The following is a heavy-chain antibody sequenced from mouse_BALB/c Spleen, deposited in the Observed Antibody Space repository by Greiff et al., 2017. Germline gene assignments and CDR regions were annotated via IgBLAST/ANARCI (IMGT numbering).Heavy chain of an antibody. V-gene: IGHV1-7*01. Sequence: VQLQQSGAELAKPGASVKMSCKASGYTFTSYWMHWVKQRPGQGLEWIGYINPSTGYTEYNQKFKDKATLTADKSSSTAYMQLSSLTSEDSAVYYCARVYYRYGYAMDYWGQGTSVTVSS. D-gene: IGHD2-14*01. CDR2: INPSTGYT. J-gene: IGHJ4*01. CDR1: GYTFTSYW. CDR3: ARVYYRYGYAMDY.